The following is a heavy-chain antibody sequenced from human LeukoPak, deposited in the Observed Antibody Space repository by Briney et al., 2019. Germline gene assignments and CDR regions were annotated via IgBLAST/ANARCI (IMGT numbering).Heavy chain of an antibody. CDR2: ISSSGSTI. J-gene: IGHJ4*02. D-gene: IGHD3-9*01. V-gene: IGHV3-48*03. CDR3: ARDAYYDILTGYPDVNFDY. Sequence: GGSLRLSCAASGFTFSSYEMNWVRQAPGKGLEWVSYISSSGSTIYYADSVKGRFTISRDNAKNSLYLQMNSLRAEDTAVYYCARDAYYDILTGYPDVNFDYWGQGTLVTVSS. CDR1: GFTFSSYE.